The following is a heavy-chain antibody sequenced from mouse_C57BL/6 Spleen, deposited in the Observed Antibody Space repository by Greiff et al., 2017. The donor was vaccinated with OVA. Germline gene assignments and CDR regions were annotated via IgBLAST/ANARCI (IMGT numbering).Heavy chain of an antibody. D-gene: IGHD1-1*01. CDR1: GFSLTSYG. V-gene: IGHV2-2*01. J-gene: IGHJ4*01. Sequence: VMLVESGPGLVQPSQSLSITCTVSGFSLTSYGVHWVRQSPGKGLEWLGVIWSGGSTDYNAAFISRLSISKDNSKSQVFFKMNSLQADDTAIYYCARIRELRYYAMDYWGQGTSVTVSS. CDR2: IWSGGST. CDR3: ARIRELRYYAMDY.